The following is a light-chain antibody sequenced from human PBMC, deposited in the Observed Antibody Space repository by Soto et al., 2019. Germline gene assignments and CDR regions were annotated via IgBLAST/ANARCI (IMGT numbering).Light chain of an antibody. CDR3: QQYNNWPPLT. Sequence: EIVMTQSPATLSVAPGERATLSCRASQTVNSNLAWYQKKPGQAPRLPIYGASTRAPGIPARFSGSGSGTEFTLTISSLQSEDFAVYYCQQYNNWPPLTLGGGTKVDIK. CDR2: GAS. V-gene: IGKV3D-15*01. J-gene: IGKJ4*01. CDR1: QTVNSN.